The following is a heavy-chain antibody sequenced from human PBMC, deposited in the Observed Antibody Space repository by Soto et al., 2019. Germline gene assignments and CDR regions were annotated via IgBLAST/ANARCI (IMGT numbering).Heavy chain of an antibody. CDR1: GFTFTSSA. CDR3: AADGSSRWYYYYYGMDV. Sequence: SVKVSCKASGFTFTSSAVQWVRQARGQRLEWIGWIVVGSGNTNYAQKFQERVTITRDMSTSTAYMELSSLRSEDTAVYYCAADGSSRWYYYYYGMDVWGQGTTVTVYS. J-gene: IGHJ6*02. CDR2: IVVGSGNT. V-gene: IGHV1-58*01. D-gene: IGHD6-13*01.